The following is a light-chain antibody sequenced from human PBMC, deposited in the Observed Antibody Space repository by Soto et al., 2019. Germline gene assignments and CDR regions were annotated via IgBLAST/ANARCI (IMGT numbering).Light chain of an antibody. CDR2: DVS. J-gene: IGLJ1*01. V-gene: IGLV2-14*01. Sequence: QSALTHPASVSGSPGQSITISCTGTSSDVGGYNYVSWYQQHPGKAPKLMIYDVSNWPSGVSNRFSGSKSGNTASLTISGLQAEDEADYYCSSYTNSSPFVFGTGTKVTVL. CDR1: SSDVGGYNY. CDR3: SSYTNSSPFV.